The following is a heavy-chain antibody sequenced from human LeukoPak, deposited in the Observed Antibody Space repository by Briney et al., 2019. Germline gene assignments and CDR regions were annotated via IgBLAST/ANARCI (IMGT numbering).Heavy chain of an antibody. CDR1: GFTFSSYG. Sequence: GGSLRLSCAASGFTFSSYGMHWVRQAPGKGLEWVAFIRYDGSNKYYADSVKGRFTISRDNSKNTLYLQMNSLRAEDTAVYYCAGTRSGDFWSGSRNYWGQGTLVTVSS. CDR2: IRYDGSNK. J-gene: IGHJ4*02. D-gene: IGHD3-3*01. CDR3: AGTRSGDFWSGSRNY. V-gene: IGHV3-30*02.